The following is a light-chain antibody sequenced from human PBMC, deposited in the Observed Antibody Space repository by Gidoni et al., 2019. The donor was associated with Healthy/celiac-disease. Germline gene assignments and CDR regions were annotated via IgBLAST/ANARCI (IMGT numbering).Light chain of an antibody. CDR3: QQYGSS. CDR2: VAS. J-gene: IGKJ5*01. Sequence: EIVLTQSPGTLSLSPGERATLSCRASQSVSSSYLAWYQQKPGQAPRPLIYVASSRATGIPDRFSGSGSGTDFTLTISRLEPEDFAVYYCQQYGSSFGQGTRLEIK. CDR1: QSVSSSY. V-gene: IGKV3-20*01.